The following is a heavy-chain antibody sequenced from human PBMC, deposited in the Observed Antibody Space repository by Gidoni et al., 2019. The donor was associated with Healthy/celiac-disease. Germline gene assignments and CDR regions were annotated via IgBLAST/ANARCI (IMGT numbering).Heavy chain of an antibody. CDR2: ISYDGSNK. Sequence: QVQLVESGGGVVQPGRSLRLSCAASGFTFSSYAMHWVRQAPGKGLEWVAVISYDGSNKYYADSVKGRFTISRDNSKNTLYLQMNSLRAEDTAVYYCARDRSAFGDGYNSIFDYWGQGTLVTVSS. D-gene: IGHD5-12*01. V-gene: IGHV3-30-3*01. CDR3: ARDRSAFGDGYNSIFDY. J-gene: IGHJ4*02. CDR1: GFTFSSYA.